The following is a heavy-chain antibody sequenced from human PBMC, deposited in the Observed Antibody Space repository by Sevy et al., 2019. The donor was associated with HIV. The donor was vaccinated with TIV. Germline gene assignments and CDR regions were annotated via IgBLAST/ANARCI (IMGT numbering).Heavy chain of an antibody. CDR2: FDAEDGET. J-gene: IGHJ4*02. CDR3: TTAVGYCTGGTCSDY. D-gene: IGHD2-8*02. V-gene: IGHV1-24*01. CDR1: GYSLTELS. Sequence: ASVKVSCKVSGYSLTELSMYWVRQAPGKGLEWMGGFDAEDGETIYAQKFQGRVTMTEDTSTDTAYMELSSLRSDDTAVYYCTTAVGYCTGGTCSDYWGQGTLVTVSS.